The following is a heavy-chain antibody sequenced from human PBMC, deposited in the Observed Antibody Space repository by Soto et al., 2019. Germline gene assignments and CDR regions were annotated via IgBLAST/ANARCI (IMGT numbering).Heavy chain of an antibody. V-gene: IGHV1-69*01. CDR3: ASPKGPPDYYYYYGMDV. CDR1: GGTFSSYA. J-gene: IGHJ6*02. CDR2: IIPIFGTA. Sequence: QVQLVQSGAEVKKPGSSVKVSCKASGGTFSSYAISWVRQAPGQGLEWMGGIIPIFGTANYAQKFQGRVTITADESTSTAYMELSSLRSEDTAVYYCASPKGPPDYYYYYGMDVWGQGTTVTVSS.